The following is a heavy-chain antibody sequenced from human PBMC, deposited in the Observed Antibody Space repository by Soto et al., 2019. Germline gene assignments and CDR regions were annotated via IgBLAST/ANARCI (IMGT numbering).Heavy chain of an antibody. J-gene: IGHJ4*02. CDR2: ISGSGHAT. V-gene: IGHV3-23*01. D-gene: IGHD5-12*01. CDR3: ARGRYFDASGGCANY. CDR1: GFMFDNYA. Sequence: EMRLLESGGGSVSPGASARLSCLTSGFMFDNYAMSWVRQSPARGLEWVAAISGSGHATYYTQSVRGRFTISRDKPKKAVFLQMNNLRTEDTAIYYCARGRYFDASGGCANYWGLGTLVTVSP.